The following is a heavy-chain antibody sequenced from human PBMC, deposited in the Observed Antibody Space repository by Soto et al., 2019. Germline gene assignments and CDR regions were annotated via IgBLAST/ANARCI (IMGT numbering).Heavy chain of an antibody. CDR3: ARERGEAFHV. Sequence: GGSLRLSCAASGFTLSDYSMNWVRQAPGKGLEWVSYISVTGNTQYYADSVKGRFTISRDIATNSLFLQMNSLREDDTALYYCARERGEAFHVWGQGTMVTVSS. J-gene: IGHJ3*01. CDR1: GFTLSDYS. V-gene: IGHV3-48*02. CDR2: ISVTGNTQ.